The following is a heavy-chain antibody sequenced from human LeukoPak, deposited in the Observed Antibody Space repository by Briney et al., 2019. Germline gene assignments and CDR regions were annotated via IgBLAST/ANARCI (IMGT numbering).Heavy chain of an antibody. J-gene: IGHJ5*02. CDR2: INRSGST. CDR3: ASRQNCSSTSCYALNWFDP. Sequence: SETLSLTCAVYGGSFSGYYWSWIRQPPGKGLEWIGEINRSGSTNYNPSLKSRVTISVDTSKNQFSLKLSSVTAADTAVYYCASRQNCSSTSCYALNWFDPWGQGTLVTVSS. D-gene: IGHD2-2*01. CDR1: GGSFSGYY. V-gene: IGHV4-34*01.